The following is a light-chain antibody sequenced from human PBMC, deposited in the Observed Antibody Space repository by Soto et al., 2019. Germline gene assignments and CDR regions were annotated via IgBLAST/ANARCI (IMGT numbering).Light chain of an antibody. CDR1: QSVSNSF. V-gene: IGKV3-20*01. Sequence: EIVLTQSPGTLSLSPGERATLSCRASQSVSNSFLAWYQQKPGQAPTLLIYGASSRATGIPDRFSGSGSGTDFTLTISRLEPEDFAVYHCQQYVSSPQTFGQGTKVEIK. CDR3: QQYVSSPQT. J-gene: IGKJ1*01. CDR2: GAS.